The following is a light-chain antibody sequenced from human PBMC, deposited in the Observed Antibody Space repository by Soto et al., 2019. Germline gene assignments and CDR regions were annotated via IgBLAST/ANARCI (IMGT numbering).Light chain of an antibody. J-gene: IGKJ5*01. Sequence: DIQMTQSPSSLSASVGDRVTITCRACESIGRHLNWYQQKPGKAPKLLIYAASSLQNGVPSRFRGGGAGTVFTLTISNLQTEEVATYDCQQTYSTLSSPLGQGTRLELN. CDR1: ESIGRH. CDR2: AAS. V-gene: IGKV1-39*01. CDR3: QQTYSTLSSP.